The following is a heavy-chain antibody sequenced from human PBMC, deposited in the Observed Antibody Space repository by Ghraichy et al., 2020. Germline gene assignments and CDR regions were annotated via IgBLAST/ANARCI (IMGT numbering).Heavy chain of an antibody. J-gene: IGHJ4*02. V-gene: IGHV3-21*01. Sequence: LSLTCAASGFTFSSYSMNWVRQAPGKGLEWVSSISSSSSYIYYADSVKGRFTISRDNAKNSLYLQMNSLRAEDTAVYYCAVWNYGYIDYWGQGTLVTVSS. CDR1: GFTFSSYS. CDR3: AVWNYGYIDY. D-gene: IGHD1-7*01. CDR2: ISSSSSYI.